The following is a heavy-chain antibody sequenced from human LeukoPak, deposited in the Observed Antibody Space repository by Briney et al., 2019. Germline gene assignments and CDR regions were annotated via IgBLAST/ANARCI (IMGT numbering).Heavy chain of an antibody. D-gene: IGHD3-16*01. CDR2: IIPILGIA. CDR1: GGTFSSYT. Sequence: TVKVSCKASGGTFSSYTISWVRQAPGQGLEWMGRIIPILGIANYAQKFQGRVTITAGKSTSTAYMELSSLRSEDTAVYYCARPVWGVTHDAFDIWGQGTMVTVSS. J-gene: IGHJ3*02. V-gene: IGHV1-69*02. CDR3: ARPVWGVTHDAFDI.